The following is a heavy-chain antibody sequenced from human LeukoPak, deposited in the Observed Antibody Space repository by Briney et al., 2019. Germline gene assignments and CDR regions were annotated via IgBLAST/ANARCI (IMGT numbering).Heavy chain of an antibody. CDR3: ARGNSFSSGWSPSYYYYGMDV. V-gene: IGHV1-46*01. J-gene: IGHJ6*04. CDR2: INPSGGST. Sequence: ASVKVSCKASGYTFTSYYMHWVRQAPGQGLKWMGIINPSGGSTSYAQKFQGRVTMTRDTSTSTVYMELSSLRSEGTAVYYCARGNSFSSGWSPSYYYYGMDVWGKGTTVTVSS. CDR1: GYTFTSYY. D-gene: IGHD6-19*01.